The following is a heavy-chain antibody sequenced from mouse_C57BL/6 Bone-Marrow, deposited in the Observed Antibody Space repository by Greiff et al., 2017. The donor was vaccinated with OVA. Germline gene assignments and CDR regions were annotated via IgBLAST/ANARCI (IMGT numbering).Heavy chain of an antibody. J-gene: IGHJ2*01. CDR1: GYTFTSYW. CDR2: IDPSDSYT. D-gene: IGHD1-1*01. CDR3: ARDGSSLYYFDY. V-gene: IGHV1-69*01. Sequence: QVQLQQPGAELVMPGASVKLSCKASGYTFTSYWMHWVKQRPGQGLEWIGEIDPSDSYTNYNQQFKGKSTLTVDKSSSTAYMQLSSLTSEDSAVYYCARDGSSLYYFDYWGQGTTLTVSS.